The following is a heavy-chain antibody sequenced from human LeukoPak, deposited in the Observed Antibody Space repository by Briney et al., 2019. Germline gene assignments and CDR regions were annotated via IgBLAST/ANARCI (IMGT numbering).Heavy chain of an antibody. D-gene: IGHD3-3*01. J-gene: IGHJ5*02. V-gene: IGHV1-2*02. CDR1: GYTFTGYY. CDR2: INPNSGGT. Sequence: ASVKVSCKASGYTFTGYYMHWVRQAPGQGLEWMGWINPNSGGTNYAQKFQGRVTMTRDTSISTAYMELSRLRSDDTAVYYCARGYYDFWSGYYSWFDPWGQGTLVTVSS. CDR3: ARGYYDFWSGYYSWFDP.